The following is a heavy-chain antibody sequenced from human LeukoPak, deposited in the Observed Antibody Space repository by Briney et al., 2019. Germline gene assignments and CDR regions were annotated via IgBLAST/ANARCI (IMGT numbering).Heavy chain of an antibody. CDR2: ISASGRTT. CDR3: ARVVLRYFDWLLEVVMDGMDV. CDR1: GFTFSTSA. J-gene: IGHJ6*02. D-gene: IGHD3-9*01. Sequence: PGGSLRLSCAASGFTFSTSAMSWVRQAPGKGLEWVSGISASGRTTNYADSVRGRLTISRDNSKNTLYLQMNSLRAEDTAVYYCARVVLRYFDWLLEVVMDGMDVWGQGTTVTVSS. V-gene: IGHV3-23*01.